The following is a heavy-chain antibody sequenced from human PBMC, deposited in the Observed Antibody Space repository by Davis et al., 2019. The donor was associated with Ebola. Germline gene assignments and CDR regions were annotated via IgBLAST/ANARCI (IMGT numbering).Heavy chain of an antibody. CDR1: GFTFSTYS. D-gene: IGHD3-10*01. CDR3: ARENYYGSGSYQFDY. V-gene: IGHV3-21*01. J-gene: IGHJ4*02. Sequence: GESLKISCAASGFTFSTYSMSWVRQAPGKGLEWVSSISSDSDYIYYADSAKGRFTISRDNAKNSLYLQMNSLRAEDTAVYYCARENYYGSGSYQFDYWGQGTLVTVSS. CDR2: ISSDSDYI.